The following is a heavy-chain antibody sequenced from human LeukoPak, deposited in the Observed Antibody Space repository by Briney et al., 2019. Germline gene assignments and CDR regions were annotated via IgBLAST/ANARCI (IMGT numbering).Heavy chain of an antibody. Sequence: GASVKVSCKASGYTFTSYYMHWVRQAPGQGLEWMGIINPSGGSTSYAQKFQGRVTMTRDMSTSTVYMELSSLRSEDTAVYYCARGMQPIGKYSSSLQGHYYYMDVWGKGTTVTVSS. CDR2: INPSGGST. CDR1: GYTFTSYY. CDR3: ARGMQPIGKYSSSLQGHYYYMDV. V-gene: IGHV1-46*01. J-gene: IGHJ6*03. D-gene: IGHD6-6*01.